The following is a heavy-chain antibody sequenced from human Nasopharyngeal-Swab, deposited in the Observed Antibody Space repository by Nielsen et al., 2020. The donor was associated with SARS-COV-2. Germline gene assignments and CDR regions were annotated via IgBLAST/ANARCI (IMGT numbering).Heavy chain of an antibody. CDR1: GYTFSNYA. CDR2: VDYDGVRT. Sequence: GESLKISCTGSGYTFSNYAISWVRQAPGQGLEWVSTVDYDGVRTHYADSVEGRFIISRDNSKNTVYLQIKSLGVEDAAVYYCATWMTAHFDYWGQETLVT. J-gene: IGHJ4*02. V-gene: IGHV3-23*01. D-gene: IGHD5-18*01. CDR3: ATWMTAHFDY.